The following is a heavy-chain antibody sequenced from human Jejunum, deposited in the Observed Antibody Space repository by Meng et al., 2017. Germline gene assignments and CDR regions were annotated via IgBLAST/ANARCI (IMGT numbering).Heavy chain of an antibody. J-gene: IGHJ4*02. V-gene: IGHV2-5*04. CDR1: GFSLSTDGG. CDR3: VKRVYGVYTYFDH. D-gene: IGHD5/OR15-5a*01. CDR2: LDWDDDQ. Sequence: LQGSGPALSTPQQILTPAGPCSGFSLSTDGGVGWDRPAPGEAPMWLALLDWDDDQRSNPSLKTRITVTTDNSHNRVDLTMTDMAPADTGTYFCVKRVYGVYTYFDHWGQGTLVTVSS.